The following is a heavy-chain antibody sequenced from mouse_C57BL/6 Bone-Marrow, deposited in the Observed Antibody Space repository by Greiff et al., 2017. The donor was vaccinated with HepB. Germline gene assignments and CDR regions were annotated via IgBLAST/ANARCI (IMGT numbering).Heavy chain of an antibody. D-gene: IGHD4-1*01. CDR1: GYTFTSYW. J-gene: IGHJ3*01. V-gene: IGHV1-64*01. CDR3: ARGGLGKGY. CDR2: IHPNSGRT. Sequence: VQLQQPGAELVKPGASVKLSCKASGYTFTSYWMHWVKQRPGQGLEWIGMIHPNSGRTNYNEKFKSKATLTVDKSSSTAYMQLSSLTSEDSAVYYCARGGLGKGYWGQGTLVTVSA.